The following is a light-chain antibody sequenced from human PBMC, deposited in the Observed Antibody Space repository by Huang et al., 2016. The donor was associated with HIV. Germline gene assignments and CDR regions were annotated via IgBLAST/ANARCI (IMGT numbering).Light chain of an antibody. CDR1: QSISTY. J-gene: IGKJ4*01. V-gene: IGKV1-9*01. CDR2: DAS. Sequence: IQLTQSPSSLSASVGDRVTITCRASQSISTYLAWYQLKPGKVPRRPIYDASTLQSGVPSRCCDSSSGTDFTLPINSLQPEDFATYYCQQLYSYPLTFGGGTKLEI. CDR3: QQLYSYPLT.